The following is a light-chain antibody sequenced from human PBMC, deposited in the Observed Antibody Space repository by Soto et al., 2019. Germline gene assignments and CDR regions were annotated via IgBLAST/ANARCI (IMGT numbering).Light chain of an antibody. CDR3: MQALQPPRT. Sequence: EIVMTQSPLSLPVTPGEPASISCRSNQSLLPSSDYNYLDWYLQKPGYSPQLLIYLVSNRASGVPDRFSGSGSGTDFTLKISRVEAEVVGVYYCMQALQPPRTFGQGIKVEIK. J-gene: IGKJ1*01. V-gene: IGKV2-28*01. CDR1: QSLLPSSDYNY. CDR2: LVS.